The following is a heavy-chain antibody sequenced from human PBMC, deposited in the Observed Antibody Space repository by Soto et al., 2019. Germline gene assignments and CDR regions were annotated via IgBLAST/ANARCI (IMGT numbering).Heavy chain of an antibody. CDR1: GFTFSSCT. J-gene: IGHJ6*02. CDR3: SGCSGGACHQNYGMDV. D-gene: IGHD2-15*01. CDR2: ISHSTSHI. Sequence: EVHLVESGGGLVKPGGSLRLSCAVSGFTFSSCTMNWVRQAPGKGLEWVSSISHSTSHIYYADSVKGRFTISRDNAKNSLSLQMNSLRAEDTAVYYCSGCSGGACHQNYGMDVWGQGTTVTVSS. V-gene: IGHV3-21*01.